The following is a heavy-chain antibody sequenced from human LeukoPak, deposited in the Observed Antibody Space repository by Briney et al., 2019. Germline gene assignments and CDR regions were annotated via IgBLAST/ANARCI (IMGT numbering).Heavy chain of an antibody. CDR1: GFIFSNYG. CDR2: IKHDGSEK. V-gene: IGHV3-7*01. CDR3: ATDRGWRTSGYYLYYFEY. Sequence: GGSRRLPCAASGFIFSNYGMSWVRQAPGKGLEWVSSIKHDGSEKYYVDSVRGRFTISRDNTKNLLYLQMSSLRAEDTAVYYCATDRGWRTSGYYLYYFEYWGQGTLVTFSS. D-gene: IGHD3-3*01. J-gene: IGHJ4*02.